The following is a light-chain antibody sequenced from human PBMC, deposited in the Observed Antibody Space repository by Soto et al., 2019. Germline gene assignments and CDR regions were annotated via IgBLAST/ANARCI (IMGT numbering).Light chain of an antibody. CDR3: MQALQTPCT. CDR2: LGS. J-gene: IGKJ2*02. V-gene: IGKV2-28*01. CDR1: QSLLHSNGYNY. Sequence: DIVMTQSPLSLPVTPGEPASISCRSSQSLLHSNGYNYLDWYLQKPGQSPQLLIYLGSNRASGVSDRSSGRGAGNDFTLKISRVEAEDVGVYYCMQALQTPCTFGQGTKLEIK.